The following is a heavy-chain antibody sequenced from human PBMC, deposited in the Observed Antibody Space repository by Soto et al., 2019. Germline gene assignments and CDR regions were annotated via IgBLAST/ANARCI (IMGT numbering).Heavy chain of an antibody. J-gene: IGHJ6*03. CDR3: ARAKSSGSYYKSYYYMDV. V-gene: IGHV1-18*01. D-gene: IGHD3-10*01. CDR1: GYTFTSYG. Sequence: GASVKVSCKASGYTFTSYGISWVRQAPGQGLEWMGWISAYNGNTNYAQKLQGRVTMTTDTSTSTAYMELRSLRSDDTAVYYCARAKSSGSYYKSYYYMDVWGKGTTVTVSS. CDR2: ISAYNGNT.